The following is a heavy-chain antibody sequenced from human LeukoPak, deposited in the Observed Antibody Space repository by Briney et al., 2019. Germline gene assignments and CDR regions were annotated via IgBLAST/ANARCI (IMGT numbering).Heavy chain of an antibody. CDR1: SGSISSYY. CDR3: ARDFDP. CDR2: IYYSGST. V-gene: IGHV4-59*01. Sequence: SETLSLTCTVSSGSISSYYWSWIRQPPGKGLEWIGYIYYSGSTNYNPSLKSRVTISVDTSKNQFSLKLSSVTAADTAVYYCARDFDPWGQGTLVTVSS. J-gene: IGHJ5*02.